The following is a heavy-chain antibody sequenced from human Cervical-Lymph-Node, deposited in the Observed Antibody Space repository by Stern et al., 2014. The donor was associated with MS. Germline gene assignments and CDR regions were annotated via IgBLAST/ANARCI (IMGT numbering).Heavy chain of an antibody. D-gene: IGHD6-25*01. CDR2: IWYDGSNK. J-gene: IGHJ1*01. Sequence: VQLEESGGGVVQPGRSLRLSCAASGFTFSSYGMHWVRQAPGKGLEWVAVIWYDGSNKYYADSVKGRFTISRDNSKNTLFLQMNSLRGEDTALYYCAREGGNTAEYFQHWGQGTLVTVSS. CDR3: AREGGNTAEYFQH. CDR1: GFTFSSYG. V-gene: IGHV3-33*01.